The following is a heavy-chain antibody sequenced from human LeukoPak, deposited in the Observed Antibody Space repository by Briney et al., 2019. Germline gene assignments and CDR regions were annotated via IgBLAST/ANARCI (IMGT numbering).Heavy chain of an antibody. J-gene: IGHJ4*02. D-gene: IGHD6-19*01. V-gene: IGHV3-21*01. CDR2: ISSSSSYI. Sequence: GGSLRLSCAASGFTFSSYSMNWVRQAPGKGLEWVSSISSSSSYIYYADSVKGRFTISRDNAKNSLYLQMNSLRAEDTAVYYCARYIAVAGVDYWGQGTLVTVPS. CDR3: ARYIAVAGVDY. CDR1: GFTFSSYS.